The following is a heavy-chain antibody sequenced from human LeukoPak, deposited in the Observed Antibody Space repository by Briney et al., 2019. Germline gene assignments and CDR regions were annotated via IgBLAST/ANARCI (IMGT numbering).Heavy chain of an antibody. CDR2: INQDGNKK. CDR1: GFAFIGSW. CDR3: ARVYYDSSGDSIDY. D-gene: IGHD3-22*01. Sequence: GGSLRLSCGVSGFAFIGSWMNWVRQTPGKGLEWVANINQDGNKKYYVDSVKGRLTISRDNAKNSLYLQMNSLRVEDTAVYYCARVYYDSSGDSIDYWGQGTLVTVSS. V-gene: IGHV3-7*01. J-gene: IGHJ4*02.